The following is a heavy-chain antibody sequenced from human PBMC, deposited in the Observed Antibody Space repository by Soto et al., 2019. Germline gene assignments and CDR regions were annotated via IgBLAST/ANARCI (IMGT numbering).Heavy chain of an antibody. D-gene: IGHD6-13*01. CDR1: GFTFSSYA. CDR3: ARDGVATYSSSRNRYYDYHYMDV. V-gene: IGHV3-64*01. J-gene: IGHJ6*03. CDR2: ISSNGGST. Sequence: EVQLVESGGGLVQPGGSLRLSCAASGFTFSSYAMHWVRQAPGKGLEYVSAISSNGGSTYYANSVEGRFTISRDNSKNTLYLQRGSLRAEDMAVYYCARDGVATYSSSRNRYYDYHYMDVWGKGTTVTVSS.